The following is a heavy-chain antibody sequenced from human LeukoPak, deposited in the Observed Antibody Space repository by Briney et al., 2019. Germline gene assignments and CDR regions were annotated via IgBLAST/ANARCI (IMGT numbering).Heavy chain of an antibody. CDR3: AKDGSNSWDYYYYGMDV. CDR1: GFTFDDYA. CDR2: ISWNSGSI. Sequence: GGSLRLSCAASGFTFDDYAMHWVRHAPGKGLEWVSGISWNSGSIGYADSVKGRFTISRDNAKKSLYLQMNSLRAEDTAFYYCAKDGSNSWDYYYYGMDVWGQGTTVTVSS. D-gene: IGHD2-2*01. V-gene: IGHV3-9*01. J-gene: IGHJ6*02.